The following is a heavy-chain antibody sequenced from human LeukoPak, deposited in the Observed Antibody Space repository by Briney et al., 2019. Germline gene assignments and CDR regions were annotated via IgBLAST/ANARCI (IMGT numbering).Heavy chain of an antibody. CDR2: IHTDGSVT. J-gene: IGHJ4*02. CDR3: ARVYVGTSTTCPFDY. D-gene: IGHD1-14*01. CDR1: GFTFSDYW. Sequence: GGSLRLSCAASGFTFSDYWMHWVRQVPGKGLVWVSRIHTDGSVTNYADSVKGRFTISRDNAKNTLYLQMNSLRAEDTAVYYCARVYVGTSTTCPFDYWGQGTLVTVSS. V-gene: IGHV3-74*01.